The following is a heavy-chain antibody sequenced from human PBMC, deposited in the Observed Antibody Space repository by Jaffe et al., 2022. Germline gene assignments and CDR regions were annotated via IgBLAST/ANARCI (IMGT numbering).Heavy chain of an antibody. V-gene: IGHV4-59*01. Sequence: QVQLQESGPGLVKPSETLSLTCTVSGGSISNYYWSWIRQPPGKGLEWIGYIYYSGSTNYNPSLKSRVTISVDTSKNQFSLKLSSVTAADTAVYYCARGRYYYDNGPHAGFGLKYYFDYWGQGTLVTVSS. J-gene: IGHJ4*02. CDR2: IYYSGST. D-gene: IGHD3-22*01. CDR1: GGSISNYY. CDR3: ARGRYYYDNGPHAGFGLKYYFDY.